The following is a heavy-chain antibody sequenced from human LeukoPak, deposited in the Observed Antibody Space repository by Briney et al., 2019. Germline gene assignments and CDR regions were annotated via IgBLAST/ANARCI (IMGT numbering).Heavy chain of an antibody. CDR2: INWNGGST. D-gene: IGHD3-10*01. Sequence: GGSLRLSCAASGCTFDDYDMSWVRQAPGKGLELVSGINWNGGSTGYADSVKGRFTISRDNAKNSLYLQMNSLRAEDTALYYCARRDYYGSGSPDYWGQGTLVTVSS. V-gene: IGHV3-20*04. CDR1: GCTFDDYD. CDR3: ARRDYYGSGSPDY. J-gene: IGHJ4*02.